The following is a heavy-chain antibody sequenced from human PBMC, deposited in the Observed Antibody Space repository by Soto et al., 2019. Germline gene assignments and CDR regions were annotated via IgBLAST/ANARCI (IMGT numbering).Heavy chain of an antibody. D-gene: IGHD1-7*01. J-gene: IGHJ6*03. CDR1: GYTFTSYD. CDR2: MNPNSGNT. CDR3: AREGTNWNYYYYYYYMDV. Sequence: GASVKVSCKASGYTFTSYDINWVRQATGQGLEWMGWMNPNSGNTGYAQKFQGRVTMTRNTSISTAYMELSSLRSEDTAVYYCAREGTNWNYYYYYYYMDVWGKGTTVTVSS. V-gene: IGHV1-8*02.